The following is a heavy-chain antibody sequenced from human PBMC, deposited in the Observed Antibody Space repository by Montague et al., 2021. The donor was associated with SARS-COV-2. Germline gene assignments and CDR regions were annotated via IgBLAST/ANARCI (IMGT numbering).Heavy chain of an antibody. CDR3: ASSYDSTGHVVY. CDR2: IYHSGST. CDR1: GFSISTGYY. Sequence: SETLSLTCTVSGFSISTGYYWGWIRQPSGKGLEWIGSIYHSGSTYYNSSLKSRVTISVDTSKNQFSLKLSSVTAADTAVYYCASSYDSTGHVVYWGQGTLVSVSP. D-gene: IGHD3-22*01. V-gene: IGHV4-38-2*02. J-gene: IGHJ4*02.